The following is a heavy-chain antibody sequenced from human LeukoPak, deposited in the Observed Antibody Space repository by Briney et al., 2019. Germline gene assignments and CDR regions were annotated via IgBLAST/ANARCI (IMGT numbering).Heavy chain of an antibody. V-gene: IGHV4-59*01. J-gene: IGHJ3*02. D-gene: IGHD3-22*01. CDR1: GGSISSYY. CDR2: IYYSGST. CDR3: ARESKWFGAFDT. Sequence: SETLSLTCTVSGGSISSYYWSWIRQPPGKGLEWIGYIYYSGSTNYNPSLKSRVTISVDTSKNQFSLKLSSVTAADTAVYYCARESKWFGAFDTWGQGTMVTVSS.